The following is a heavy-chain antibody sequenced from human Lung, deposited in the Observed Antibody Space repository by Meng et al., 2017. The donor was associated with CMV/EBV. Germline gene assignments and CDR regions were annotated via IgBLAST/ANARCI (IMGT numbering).Heavy chain of an antibody. J-gene: IGHJ4*02. CDR2: ISYDGSNK. CDR3: AIPHRSVRFLEWLLCGYDY. V-gene: IGHV3-30*04. CDR1: GITFSSYA. D-gene: IGHD3-3*01. Sequence: GESLKISCAASGITFSSYAMHWVRQAPGKGLEWVAVISYDGSNKYYADSVKGRFTISRDNTKNTLYLQMNSLRAEDTAVYYGAIPHRSVRFLEWLLCGYDYWGQGTLVTVSS.